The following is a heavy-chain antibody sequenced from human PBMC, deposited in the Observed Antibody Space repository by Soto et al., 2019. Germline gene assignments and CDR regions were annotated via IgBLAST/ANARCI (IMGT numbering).Heavy chain of an antibody. J-gene: IGHJ5*02. CDR3: ARAYDYSWNWLNP. CDR2: IYHSGST. Sequence: SETLSLTCAVSGGSISSSNWWSWVRQPPGKGLEWIGEIYHSGSTNYNPSLKSRVTISVDKSKNQFSLKLSSVTAADTAVYYWARAYDYSWNWLNPWGRGTLVTVSS. D-gene: IGHD4-4*01. V-gene: IGHV4-4*02. CDR1: GGSISSSNW.